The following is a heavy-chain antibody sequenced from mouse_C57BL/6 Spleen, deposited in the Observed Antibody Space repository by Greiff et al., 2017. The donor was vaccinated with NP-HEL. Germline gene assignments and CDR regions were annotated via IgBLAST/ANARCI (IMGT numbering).Heavy chain of an antibody. D-gene: IGHD2-4*01. CDR2: INPGSGGT. J-gene: IGHJ2*01. Sequence: QVQLQQSGAELVRPGTSVKVSCKASGYAFTNYLIEWVKQRPGQGLEWIGVINPGSGGTNYNEKFKGKATLTADKSSSTAYMQLSSLTSEDSAVYFCARIGDDYDGRDFDYWGQGTTLTVSS. CDR1: GYAFTNYL. V-gene: IGHV1-54*01. CDR3: ARIGDDYDGRDFDY.